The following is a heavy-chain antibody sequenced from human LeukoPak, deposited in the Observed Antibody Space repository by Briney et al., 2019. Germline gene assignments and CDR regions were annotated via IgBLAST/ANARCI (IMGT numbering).Heavy chain of an antibody. CDR2: IYYSGST. J-gene: IGHJ4*02. Sequence: SETLSLTCTVSGGSISSYYWSWIRQPPGKGLEWIGYIYYSGSTNYNPSLKSRVTISADTSKNQFSLKLSSVTAADTAVYYCARDGPAQMVDFDYWGQGTLVTVSS. CDR3: ARDGPAQMVDFDY. V-gene: IGHV4-59*12. CDR1: GGSISSYY. D-gene: IGHD3-10*01.